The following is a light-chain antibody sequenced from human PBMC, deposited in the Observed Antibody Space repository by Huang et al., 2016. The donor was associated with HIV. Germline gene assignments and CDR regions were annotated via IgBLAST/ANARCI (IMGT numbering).Light chain of an antibody. CDR3: QQYNNWPLT. CDR2: GAS. Sequence: ATLSCRASQSVSSNVAWYQQKPGQAPRLLIYGASTRATGIPARFSGSGSGTEFTLTISSLQSEDFAVYYCQQYNNWPLTFGGGTKVEIK. CDR1: QSVSSN. J-gene: IGKJ4*01. V-gene: IGKV3-15*01.